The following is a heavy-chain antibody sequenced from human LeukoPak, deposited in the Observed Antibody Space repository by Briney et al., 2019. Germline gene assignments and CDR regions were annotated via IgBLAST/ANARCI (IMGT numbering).Heavy chain of an antibody. Sequence: ASVQVSCQASGYTFTSYYMHWARPAPGQGLEWMGIINPSGGSTSYAQKFQGRVTMTRDTSTSTVYMELSSLRSEETAVYYCARGGDYYDSSGYSGAFDIWGQGTMVTVSS. J-gene: IGHJ3*02. CDR1: GYTFTSYY. V-gene: IGHV1-46*01. D-gene: IGHD3-22*01. CDR2: INPSGGST. CDR3: ARGGDYYDSSGYSGAFDI.